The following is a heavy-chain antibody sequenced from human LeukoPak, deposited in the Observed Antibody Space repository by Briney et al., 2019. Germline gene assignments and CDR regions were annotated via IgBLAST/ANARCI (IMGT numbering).Heavy chain of an antibody. J-gene: IGHJ4*02. CDR2: INPNSGGT. CDR1: GYTFTGYY. CDR3: ARGGTNWGYYFGY. V-gene: IGHV1-2*02. D-gene: IGHD7-27*01. Sequence: GASVKVSCKDSGYTFTGYYMHWVRQAPGQGLEWMGWINPNSGGTNYAQKFQGRVTMTRDTSISTAYMELSRLRSDDTAVYYCARGGTNWGYYFGYWGQGTLVTVSS.